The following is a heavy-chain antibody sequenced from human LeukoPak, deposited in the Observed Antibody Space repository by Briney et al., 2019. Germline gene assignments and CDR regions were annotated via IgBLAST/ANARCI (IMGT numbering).Heavy chain of an antibody. Sequence: ASVKVSCKASGYTFTSYYMHWVRQAPGQGLEWMGIINPSGGSTSYAQEFQGRVTMTRDTSTSTVYMELSSLRSEDTAVYYCARDSNDSSGYYPPSFDYWGQGTLVTVSS. V-gene: IGHV1-46*01. J-gene: IGHJ4*02. CDR3: ARDSNDSSGYYPPSFDY. D-gene: IGHD3-22*01. CDR2: INPSGGST. CDR1: GYTFTSYY.